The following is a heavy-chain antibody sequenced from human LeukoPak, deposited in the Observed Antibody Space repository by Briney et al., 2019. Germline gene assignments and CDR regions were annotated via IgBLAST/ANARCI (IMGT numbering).Heavy chain of an antibody. CDR1: GITLSNYG. CDR3: AKRGVVIRVFLVGFHKEAYYFDS. J-gene: IGHJ4*02. Sequence: GSLRLPCSVSGITLSNYGMSWARQAPGKGLEWVEGLKGRGGGTNYADSVKGRFTISTDDPKNTLYLQMNSLRAEDTAVYFCAKRGVVIRVFLVGFHKEAYYFDSWGQGALVTVSS. D-gene: IGHD3-10*01. CDR2: LKGRGGGT. V-gene: IGHV3-23*01.